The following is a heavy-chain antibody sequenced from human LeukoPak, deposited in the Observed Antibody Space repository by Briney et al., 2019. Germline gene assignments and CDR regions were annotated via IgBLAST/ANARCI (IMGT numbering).Heavy chain of an antibody. D-gene: IGHD3-10*01. CDR3: ARDRDYGSGIDWFDP. CDR1: GYSISSGYY. V-gene: IGHV4-38-2*02. CDR2: IYHSGST. Sequence: SETLSLTCTVSGYSISSGYYWGWIRQPPGKGLEWIGSIYHSGSTYYNPSLKSRVTISVDTSNNRFSLKLSSVTAADTAVYYCARDRDYGSGIDWFDPWGQGTLVTVSS. J-gene: IGHJ5*02.